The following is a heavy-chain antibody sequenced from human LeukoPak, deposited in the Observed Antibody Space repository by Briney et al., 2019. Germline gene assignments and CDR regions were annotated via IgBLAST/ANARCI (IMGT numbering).Heavy chain of an antibody. Sequence: GGSLRLSCAASGFTLDDYAMHWVRHARGKGVEWVSLISWDGGSTYYADSVKGRFTISRDNSKNSLYLQMNSLRAEDTALYYCAGDAFDIWGQGTMVTVPS. CDR3: AGDAFDI. J-gene: IGHJ3*02. CDR1: GFTLDDYA. CDR2: ISWDGGST. V-gene: IGHV3-43D*03.